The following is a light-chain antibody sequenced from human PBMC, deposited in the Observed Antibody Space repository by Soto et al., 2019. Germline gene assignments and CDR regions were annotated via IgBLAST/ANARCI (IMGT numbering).Light chain of an antibody. Sequence: EIVLTQCPATLSLSPGERSTLSCRASQSFNSIYLAWYLHKPGQAPRLLIYGASSRATGIPDRFSGSGSGTDFTLTISRLEPEDFAVYYCHQYDSWTFGQVTKVNIK. CDR1: QSFNSIY. CDR2: GAS. V-gene: IGKV3-20*01. J-gene: IGKJ1*01. CDR3: HQYDSWT.